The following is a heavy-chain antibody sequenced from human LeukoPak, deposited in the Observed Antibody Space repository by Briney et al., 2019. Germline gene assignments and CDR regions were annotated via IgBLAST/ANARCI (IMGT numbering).Heavy chain of an antibody. CDR2: ITHSGST. J-gene: IGHJ4*02. Sequence: PSETLSLTCAVYGGSFSDYYLGWVRQPPGKGLEWLGEITHSGSTNYNPSLMSRVTMSVDTSKTQFSLKLSSVTAADTAVYYCARGTYYYRSVTSDYWGQGTLVTVSS. CDR1: GGSFSDYY. D-gene: IGHD3-10*01. V-gene: IGHV4-34*01. CDR3: ARGTYYYRSVTSDY.